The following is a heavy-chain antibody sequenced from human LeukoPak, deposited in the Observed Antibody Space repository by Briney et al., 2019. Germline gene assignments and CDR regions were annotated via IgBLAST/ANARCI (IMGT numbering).Heavy chain of an antibody. Sequence: ASVKVSCKASGYTFTSYYMHWVRQAPGQGLEWMGIINPSGGSTSYAQKFQGRVTMTRDTSTSTVYMELSSLRSEDTAVYYCARPTTYYYDSSGYSTFDYWGQGTLVTVSS. CDR3: ARPTTYYYDSSGYSTFDY. CDR1: GYTFTSYY. D-gene: IGHD3-22*01. V-gene: IGHV1-46*01. CDR2: INPSGGST. J-gene: IGHJ4*02.